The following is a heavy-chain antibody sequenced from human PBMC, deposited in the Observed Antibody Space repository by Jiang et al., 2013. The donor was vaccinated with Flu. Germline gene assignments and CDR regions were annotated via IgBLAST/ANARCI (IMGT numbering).Heavy chain of an antibody. CDR1: GYTFSAYY. Sequence: SGAEVEKPGASVKVSCKASGYTFSAYYIYWVRQAPGQGLGWMGWINPNSSTTSYAQKFQGRVTMTRDTSISTVYMELSRLTSDDTAVYFCAKDNEHYYYAFDVWGRGTTVTVSS. CDR3: AKDNEHYYYAFDV. CDR2: INPNSSTT. J-gene: IGHJ6*02. D-gene: IGHD1-1*01. V-gene: IGHV1-2*02.